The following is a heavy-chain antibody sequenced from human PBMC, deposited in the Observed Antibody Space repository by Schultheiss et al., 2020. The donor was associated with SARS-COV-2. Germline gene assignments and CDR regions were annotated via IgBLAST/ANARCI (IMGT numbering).Heavy chain of an antibody. D-gene: IGHD6-13*01. CDR3: AREQHDGMDV. J-gene: IGHJ6*02. Sequence: SQTLSLTCTVSGDSVSSGDFYCSWIRQPPGKGLEWIGNIFYSGSTYYNPSLRSRVSISLDTSKNQFSLQLNSVTPEDTAVYYCAREQHDGMDVWGQGTTVTVSS. CDR2: IFYSGST. CDR1: GDSVSSGDFY. V-gene: IGHV4-30-4*01.